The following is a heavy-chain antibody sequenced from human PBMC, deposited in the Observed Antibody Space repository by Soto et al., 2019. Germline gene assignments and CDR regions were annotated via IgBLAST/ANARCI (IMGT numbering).Heavy chain of an antibody. D-gene: IGHD5-18*01. J-gene: IGHJ4*02. CDR1: GGSISSYY. V-gene: IGHV4-59*01. CDR3: ARYLGYSYGYLDY. CDR2: IYYSGST. Sequence: PSETLSLTCTVSGGSISSYYWSWIRQPPGKGLEWIGYIYYSGSTNYNPSLKSRVTISVDTSKNQFSLKLSSLTAADTAVYYCARYLGYSYGYLDYWGQGTLVTVSS.